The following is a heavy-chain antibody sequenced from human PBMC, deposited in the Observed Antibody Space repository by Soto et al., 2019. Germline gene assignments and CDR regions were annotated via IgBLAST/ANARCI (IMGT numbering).Heavy chain of an antibody. CDR2: IYYSGST. J-gene: IGHJ3*02. D-gene: IGHD6-6*01. V-gene: IGHV4-59*08. CDR3: ARLATLEYSSSAYAFDI. CDR1: Y. Sequence: YGSCIIKQTGKGLEWIGYIYYSGSTNYNPSLKSRVTISVDTSKNQFSLKLSSVTAADTAVYYCARLATLEYSSSAYAFDIWGQRTMVTVSS.